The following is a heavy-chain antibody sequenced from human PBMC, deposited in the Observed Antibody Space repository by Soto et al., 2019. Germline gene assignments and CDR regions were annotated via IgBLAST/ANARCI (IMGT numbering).Heavy chain of an antibody. V-gene: IGHV4-34*01. Sequence: SETLSLTCAVYGGSFSGYYWSWIRQPPGKGLEWIGEINHSGSTNYNPSLKSRVTISVDTSKNQFSLKLSSVTAADTAVYYCASSLHYIWGSYRTGWWFDPWGQGTLVTVSS. CDR3: ASSLHYIWGSYRTGWWFDP. CDR1: GGSFSGYY. J-gene: IGHJ5*02. D-gene: IGHD3-16*02. CDR2: INHSGST.